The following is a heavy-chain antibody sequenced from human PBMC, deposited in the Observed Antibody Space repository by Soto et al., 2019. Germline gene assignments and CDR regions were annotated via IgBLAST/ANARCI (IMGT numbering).Heavy chain of an antibody. CDR1: GGSIRSPNYY. CDR3: ARDAPLWFGELSY. V-gene: IGHV4-31*03. D-gene: IGHD3-10*01. J-gene: IGHJ4*02. CDR2: IYYNGST. Sequence: QVQLQESGAGLVKPSQTLSLTCTVIGGSIRSPNYYWSWIRQQPGKGLEWIGNIYYNGSTNYTPSLKSRAVISLDTSKNQFSLKLNSVTAADTAVYYCARDAPLWFGELSYWGQGTLVTVSS.